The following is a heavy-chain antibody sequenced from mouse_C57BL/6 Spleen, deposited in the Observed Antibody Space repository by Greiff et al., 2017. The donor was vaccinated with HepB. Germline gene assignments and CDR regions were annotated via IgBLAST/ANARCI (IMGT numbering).Heavy chain of an antibody. Sequence: VQLQQSGAELVMPGASVKLSCKASGYTFTSYWMHWVKQRPGQGLEWIGEIDPSDSYTNYNQKFKGKSTLTVDKSSSTAYMQLSSLTSEDSAVYYCARGRQLPFGYWGQGTTLTVSS. CDR2: IDPSDSYT. CDR3: ARGRQLPFGY. V-gene: IGHV1-69*01. CDR1: GYTFTSYW. D-gene: IGHD3-2*01. J-gene: IGHJ2*01.